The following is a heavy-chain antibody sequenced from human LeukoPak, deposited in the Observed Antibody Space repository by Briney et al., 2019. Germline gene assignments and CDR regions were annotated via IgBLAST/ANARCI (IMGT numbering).Heavy chain of an antibody. Sequence: SETLSLTCRVSGGSITSTNYYWGWIRQPPGKGLEWIGTIYYSGHTYYNPSLKSRVTISVDTSKNQFSLKLSSVTAADTVVYYCARQYGGPTDYWGQGPLVTVSS. D-gene: IGHD3-16*01. J-gene: IGHJ4*02. CDR1: GGSITSTNYY. CDR3: ARQYGGPTDY. CDR2: IYYSGHT. V-gene: IGHV4-39*01.